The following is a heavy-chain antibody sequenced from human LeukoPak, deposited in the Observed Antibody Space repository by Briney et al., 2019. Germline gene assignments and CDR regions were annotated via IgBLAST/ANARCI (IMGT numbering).Heavy chain of an antibody. CDR1: SITFTKAW. D-gene: IGHD1-1*01. CDR3: ATSITTPGAFDI. Sequence: GGSLRLSCAASSITFTKAWMNWVRQAPGKGLEWVARIVSETVGGGTDYAASVKGGFTISRDDSKSTLFLQVSSLKIEDTAVYYCATSITTPGAFDIWGQGVLVTVSS. V-gene: IGHV3-15*07. CDR2: IVSETVGGGT. J-gene: IGHJ4*02.